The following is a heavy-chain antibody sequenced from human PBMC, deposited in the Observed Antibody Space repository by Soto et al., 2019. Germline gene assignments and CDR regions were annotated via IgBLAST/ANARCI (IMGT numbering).Heavy chain of an antibody. CDR2: INAGNGNT. V-gene: IGHV1-3*01. D-gene: IGHD3-9*01. Sequence: ASVKVSCKASGYSFTSYAMHWVRQAPGQRLEWMGWINAGNGNTKYSQKFQGRFTISRDNAKNSLYLQMNSLRAEDTAVYYCARDQEPAIFDCYFDYWGQGTLVTVSS. CDR3: ARDQEPAIFDCYFDY. J-gene: IGHJ4*02. CDR1: GYSFTSYA.